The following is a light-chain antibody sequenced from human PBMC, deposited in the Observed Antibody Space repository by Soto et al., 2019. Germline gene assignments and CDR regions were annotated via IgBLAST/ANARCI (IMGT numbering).Light chain of an antibody. CDR1: QSVSSY. Sequence: EIVMTQSPATLSVSLGERVTLSCRASQSVSSYLAWYQQKPGQAPRLLISDASTRATDIPDRFSGSGSGTDFTLTISSLQSTDLAVYYCLQYSTWPPLYTFGPGTKVDIK. V-gene: IGKV3-15*01. CDR2: DAS. CDR3: LQYSTWPPLYT. J-gene: IGKJ3*01.